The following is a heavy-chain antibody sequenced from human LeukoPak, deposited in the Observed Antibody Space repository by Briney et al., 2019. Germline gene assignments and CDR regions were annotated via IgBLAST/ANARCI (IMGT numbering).Heavy chain of an antibody. CDR2: INHSGST. CDR1: GGCLSGYY. CDR3: ARRSSGPTKAFDI. Sequence: SETLSLTCAVYGGCLSGYYWSWIRQPPGKGLEWIGEINHSGSTNYNPSLKSRVTISVDTSKNQFSLKLSSVTAADTAVYYCARRSSGPTKAFDIWGQGTMVTVSS. D-gene: IGHD3-22*01. J-gene: IGHJ3*02. V-gene: IGHV4-34*01.